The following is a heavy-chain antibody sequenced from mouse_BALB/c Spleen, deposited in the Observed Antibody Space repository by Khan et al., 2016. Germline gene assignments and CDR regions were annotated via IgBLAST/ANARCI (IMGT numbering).Heavy chain of an antibody. CDR1: GFTFNTYA. J-gene: IGHJ1*01. CDR2: IRSKSNNYAT. CDR3: VRHYYGSNWYFDV. D-gene: IGHD1-1*01. Sequence: EVQLVESGGGMVQPKGSLKLSCAASGFTFNTYAMNWVRQAPGKGLEWVARIRSKSNNYATYYADSVKDRFTISRDDSQSMLYLQMNNLKTEDTAMYYCVRHYYGSNWYFDVGGAGTTVTVSS. V-gene: IGHV10-1*02.